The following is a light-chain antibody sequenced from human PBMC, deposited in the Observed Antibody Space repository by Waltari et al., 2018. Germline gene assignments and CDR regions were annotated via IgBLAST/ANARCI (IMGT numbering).Light chain of an antibody. CDR3: VAWDDSLIGWV. J-gene: IGLJ3*02. CDR1: GSNIGSTT. Sequence: QSVLTQPPSASGTPGQRVTVSCSASGSNIGSTTGNWYQQVPGTAPKLLIHSNNQRPSGVPDRFSGSKSGTSASLAISGLQSEDEADYYCVAWDDSLIGWVFGGGTKLTVL. CDR2: SNN. V-gene: IGLV1-44*01.